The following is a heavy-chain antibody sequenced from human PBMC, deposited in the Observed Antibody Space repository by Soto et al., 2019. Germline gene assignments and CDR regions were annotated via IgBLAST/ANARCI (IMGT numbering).Heavy chain of an antibody. D-gene: IGHD2-15*01. CDR3: ARAGYCSGGRCYSPYYYYYGMDV. CDR1: AFSFSHYA. Sequence: GGSLRLSCGASAFSFSHYAMHWVRQAPGKGLECVAVISYDGNIKRYADSVKGRFTISRDNSENTLYLQMNSLSPEDTAVYYCARAGYCSGGRCYSPYYYYYGMDVWGQGTTVTVSS. V-gene: IGHV3-30-3*01. J-gene: IGHJ6*02. CDR2: ISYDGNIK.